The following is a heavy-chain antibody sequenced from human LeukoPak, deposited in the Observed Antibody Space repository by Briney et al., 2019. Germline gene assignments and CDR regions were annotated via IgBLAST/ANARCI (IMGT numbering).Heavy chain of an antibody. Sequence: ASVKVSCKASGYTFTSYAMHWVRQAPGQRLEWMGWINAGNGNTKYSQKFQGRVTITRDTSASTAYMELSSLRSEDTAVYYCARDQGTMVRGVIRVFDPWGQGTLVTVSS. CDR2: INAGNGNT. CDR1: GYTFTSYA. V-gene: IGHV1-3*01. CDR3: ARDQGTMVRGVIRVFDP. J-gene: IGHJ5*02. D-gene: IGHD3-10*01.